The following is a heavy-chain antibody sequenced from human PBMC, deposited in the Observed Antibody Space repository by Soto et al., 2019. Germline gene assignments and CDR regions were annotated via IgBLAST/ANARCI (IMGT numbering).Heavy chain of an antibody. Sequence: QLQLQESCPGLVKPSETLSLTCTVSGGSVIYWGWIREPPGRGLEWIGNIDYGGSTYDNPYLKSRVTLSADTSEHQLVLALSSVAAADTAVYYCVTWSEYPYFQNWGQGTLVTVCS. CDR2: IDYGGST. CDR3: VTWSEYPYFQN. CDR1: GGSVIY. J-gene: IGHJ1*01. D-gene: IGHD3-3*01. V-gene: IGHV4-39*01.